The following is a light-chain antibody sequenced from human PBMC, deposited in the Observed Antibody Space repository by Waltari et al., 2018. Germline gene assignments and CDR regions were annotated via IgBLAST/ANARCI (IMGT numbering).Light chain of an antibody. CDR2: GAS. CDR1: QSVGKY. Sequence: SCRASQSVGKYLAWYQQKPGQAPRLLIYGASSRAAGIPDRFSGSGSWADFSLTISRLEPEDFAVYYCQHHVRLPATFGQGTKVE. J-gene: IGKJ1*01. V-gene: IGKV3-20*01. CDR3: QHHVRLPAT.